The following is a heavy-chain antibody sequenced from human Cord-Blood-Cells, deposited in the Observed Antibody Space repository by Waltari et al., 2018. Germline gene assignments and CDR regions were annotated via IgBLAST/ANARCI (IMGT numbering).Heavy chain of an antibody. J-gene: IGHJ3*02. Sequence: QVTLKESGPVLVKPTETLTLTCTVSGFSLSNARMGVSWIRQPPGKALEWLAHIFSNDEKSYSTTLKSRLTISKDTSKSQVVLTMTNMDPVDTATYYCARIRRSSSWYKDDAFDIWGQGTMVTVSS. D-gene: IGHD6-13*01. CDR2: IFSNDEK. CDR3: ARIRRSSSWYKDDAFDI. CDR1: GFSLSNARMG. V-gene: IGHV2-26*01.